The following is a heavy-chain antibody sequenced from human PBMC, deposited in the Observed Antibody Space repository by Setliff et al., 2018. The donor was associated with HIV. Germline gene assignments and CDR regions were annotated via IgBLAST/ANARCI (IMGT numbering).Heavy chain of an antibody. CDR2: ISPNNGAA. CDR3: ARPRVFDSFDV. J-gene: IGHJ3*01. Sequence: ASVKVSCKAIGYMILGYKMNWVRQAPGQGLEWIGRISPNNGAAEYAPKFQGRVSMTLDTSISTAYLEIPRLTSDDAAVYFCARPRVFDSFDVWGQGIKVTVSS. CDR1: GYMILGYK. V-gene: IGHV1-2*06. D-gene: IGHD6-6*01.